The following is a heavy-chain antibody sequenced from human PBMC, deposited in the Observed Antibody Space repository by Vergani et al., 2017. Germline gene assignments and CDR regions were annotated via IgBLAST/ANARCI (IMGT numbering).Heavy chain of an antibody. V-gene: IGHV1-69*13. Sequence: QVQLVQSGAEVKKPGASVKVSCEGSGYTFRNYGISWVRQAPGRGLEWIGRIIPLSRITNYADKFLDRVAIIADESANTVYMTLSNLHSQDTAVYYCARGDLPADTSMVYWGQGTLVSVSS. CDR3: ARGDLPADTSMVY. J-gene: IGHJ4*02. D-gene: IGHD5-18*01. CDR2: IIPLSRIT. CDR1: GYTFRNYG.